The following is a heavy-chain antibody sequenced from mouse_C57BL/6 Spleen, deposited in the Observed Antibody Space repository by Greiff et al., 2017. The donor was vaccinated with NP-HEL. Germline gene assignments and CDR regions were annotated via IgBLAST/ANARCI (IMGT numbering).Heavy chain of an antibody. D-gene: IGHD3-1*01. CDR2: IRLKSDNYAT. Sequence: DVKLVESGGGLVQPGGSMKLSCVASGFTFSNYWMNWVRQSPEKGLEWVAQIRLKSDNYATHYAESVKGRFTISRDDSKSSVYLQMNNLRAEDTGIYYCTGRSSEAMDYWGQGTSVTVSS. CDR1: GFTFSNYW. J-gene: IGHJ4*01. V-gene: IGHV6-3*01. CDR3: TGRSSEAMDY.